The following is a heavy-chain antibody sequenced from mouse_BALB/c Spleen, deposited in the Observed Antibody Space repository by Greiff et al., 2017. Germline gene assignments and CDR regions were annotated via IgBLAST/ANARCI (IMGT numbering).Heavy chain of an antibody. CDR1: GFSFSSYT. CDR2: ISNGGGST. Sequence: EVQLMESGGGLVPPGGSLKLSCAVSGFSFSSYTMSWVRQTPEKRLEWVAYISNGGGSTYYPDTVKGRFTISRDNAKNTLYLQMSSLKSEDTAMYYCAGGVRRDYYAMDYWGQGTSVTVSS. V-gene: IGHV5-12-2*01. CDR3: AGGVRRDYYAMDY. J-gene: IGHJ4*01. D-gene: IGHD2-14*01.